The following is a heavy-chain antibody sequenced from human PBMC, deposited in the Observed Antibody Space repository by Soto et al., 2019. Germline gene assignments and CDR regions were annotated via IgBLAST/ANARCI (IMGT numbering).Heavy chain of an antibody. CDR1: GFTFSNFG. CDR3: AKDQNSTSRYGMDV. Sequence: QVQLVESGGGVAQPGRSLRLSCAASGFTFSNFGMHWVRQAPGKGLEWVAVISYDAGKKYYADSVKGRFTISRDNSQNPLYLQMNSLRAEDTAVYYCAKDQNSTSRYGMDVWGQGTTVTVSS. V-gene: IGHV3-30*18. CDR2: ISYDAGKK. D-gene: IGHD2-2*01. J-gene: IGHJ6*02.